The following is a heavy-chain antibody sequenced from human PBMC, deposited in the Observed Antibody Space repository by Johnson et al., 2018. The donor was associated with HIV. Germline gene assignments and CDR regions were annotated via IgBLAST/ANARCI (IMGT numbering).Heavy chain of an antibody. CDR3: AKTDMAVDAFDI. CDR1: GFTFDDYG. Sequence: VQLVESGGGVVRPGGSLRLSCAASGFTFDDYGMSWVRQAPGKGLEWVSGINWNGGSNKYYADSVKGRFTISRDNSKNKLYLQMNSLRVEDTAVYYCAKTDMAVDAFDIWGQGTMVTVSS. J-gene: IGHJ3*02. CDR2: INWNGGSNK. V-gene: IGHV3-20*04. D-gene: IGHD5-24*01.